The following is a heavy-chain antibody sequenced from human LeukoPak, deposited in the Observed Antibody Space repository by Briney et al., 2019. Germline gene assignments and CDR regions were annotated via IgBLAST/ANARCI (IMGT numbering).Heavy chain of an antibody. J-gene: IGHJ4*02. CDR1: GFTFSSHS. V-gene: IGHV3-21*01. Sequence: GGSLRLSCAASGFTFSSHSMNWVRQAPGKGLEWVSSISSSSSYIYYADSVKGRFTISRDNAKNSLYLQMNSLRAEDTAVYYCARDRLAIFGLVDYWGQGTLVTVSS. CDR2: ISSSSSYI. CDR3: ARDRLAIFGLVDY. D-gene: IGHD3-3*01.